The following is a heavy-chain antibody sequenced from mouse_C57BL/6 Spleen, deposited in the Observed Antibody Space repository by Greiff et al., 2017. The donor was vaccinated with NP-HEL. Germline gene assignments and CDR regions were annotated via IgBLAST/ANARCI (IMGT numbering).Heavy chain of an antibody. CDR1: GYAFSSYW. J-gene: IGHJ4*01. CDR2: IYPGDGDT. Sequence: VQLQQSGAELVKPGASVKISCKASGYAFSSYWMNWVKQRPGKGLEWIGQIYPGDGDTNYNGKFKGKATLTADKSSSTAYMQLSSLTSEDSAVYFCARSAMGPYDYAMDYWGQGTSVTVSS. CDR3: ARSAMGPYDYAMDY. D-gene: IGHD1-1*02. V-gene: IGHV1-80*01.